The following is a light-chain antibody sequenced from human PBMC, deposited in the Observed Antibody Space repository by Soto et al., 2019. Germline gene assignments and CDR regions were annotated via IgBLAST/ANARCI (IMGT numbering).Light chain of an antibody. V-gene: IGLV1-47*01. CDR2: RNN. Sequence: QSVLTQPPSASGTPGQRVTISCSGSSSNIGSNYVYWYQQLPGTAPKVLIYRNNQRPSEVPDRFCGSKSGTSASLAISGLRSEDETDYYCAAWDDSLSGVLFGGGTKLTVL. CDR3: AAWDDSLSGVL. CDR1: SSNIGSNY. J-gene: IGLJ2*01.